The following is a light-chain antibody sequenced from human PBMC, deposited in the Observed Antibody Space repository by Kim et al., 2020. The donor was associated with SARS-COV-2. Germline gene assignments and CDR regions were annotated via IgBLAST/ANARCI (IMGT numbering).Light chain of an antibody. CDR2: DAS. CDR3: QQYNTYSRS. J-gene: IGKJ4*01. Sequence: AFVGDRVTSTCRAGQSISSRLAWYQQKPGKAPKVRIYDASSLETGVPSRFSGRGSGTEFTLTISSLQPDDFATYYCQQYNTYSRSFGGGTKVDIK. V-gene: IGKV1-5*01. CDR1: QSISSR.